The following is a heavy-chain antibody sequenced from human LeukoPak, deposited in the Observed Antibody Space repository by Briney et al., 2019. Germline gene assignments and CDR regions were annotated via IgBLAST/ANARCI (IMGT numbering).Heavy chain of an antibody. CDR1: GYTFTSYY. D-gene: IGHD3-3*01. V-gene: IGHV1-46*01. Sequence: ASVKVSCKASGYTFTSYYMHWVRQAPGQGLEWMGIINPSGGSTSYAQKFQGRVTMTRDTSTSTVCMELSSLRSEDTAVYYCARDSNPDYDFQGSHFDYWGQGTLVTVSS. CDR3: ARDSNPDYDFQGSHFDY. CDR2: INPSGGST. J-gene: IGHJ4*02.